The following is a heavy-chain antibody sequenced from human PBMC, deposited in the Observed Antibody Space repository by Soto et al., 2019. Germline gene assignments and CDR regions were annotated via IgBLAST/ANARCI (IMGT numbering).Heavy chain of an antibody. Sequence: QVQLQQWGAGLLKPSETLSLTCAVYGGSFSGYYWSWIRQPPGKGLEWIGEINHSGSTNYNPSLKSRLTISIDTSKNQFSLKLSSVTAADTAVYYCARAGYSSGRFDPWGQGTLVTVSS. CDR3: ARAGYSSGRFDP. CDR1: GGSFSGYY. J-gene: IGHJ5*02. CDR2: INHSGST. V-gene: IGHV4-34*01. D-gene: IGHD6-19*01.